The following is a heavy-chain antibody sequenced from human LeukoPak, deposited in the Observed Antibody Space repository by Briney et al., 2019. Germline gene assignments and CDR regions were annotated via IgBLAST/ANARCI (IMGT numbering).Heavy chain of an antibody. CDR3: ARLAWRGVIQPTAIFDY. J-gene: IGHJ4*02. CDR2: IRHDGTEK. D-gene: IGHD2-2*02. CDR1: GSSFSSYW. Sequence: GGSLRLSCAASGSSFSSYWMTWVRQAPGKGLDWVANIRHDGTEKYYVDSMKDRFTVSRDNTKNSLYLQINSLRAEDTAVYYCARLAWRGVIQPTAIFDYWGQGTLVTVSS. V-gene: IGHV3-7*01.